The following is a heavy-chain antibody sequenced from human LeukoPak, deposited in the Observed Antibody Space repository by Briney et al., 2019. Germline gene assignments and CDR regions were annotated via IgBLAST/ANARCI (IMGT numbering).Heavy chain of an antibody. V-gene: IGHV4-59*08. D-gene: IGHD3-22*01. CDR1: GGSISSYY. CDR3: ASSFYYDSRDY. J-gene: IGHJ4*02. Sequence: PSETLSLTCTVSGGSISSYYWSWIRQPPGKGLEWIGYIYYSGSTNYNPSLKSRVTISVDTSKNQFSLKLSSVTAADTAVYYCASSFYYDSRDYWGQGTLVTVSS. CDR2: IYYSGST.